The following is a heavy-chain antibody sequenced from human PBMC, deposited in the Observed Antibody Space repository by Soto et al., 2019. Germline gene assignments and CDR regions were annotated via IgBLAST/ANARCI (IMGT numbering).Heavy chain of an antibody. V-gene: IGHV1-18*01. J-gene: IGHJ6*02. D-gene: IGHD5-18*01. CDR2: ISPYNDNT. CDR3: ARDGFYAGQARYSYGYSSPRFYGMDV. CDR1: GYTFISYG. Sequence: VQLVQSGAEVKKPGASVKVSCKTSGYTFISYGLSWVRQAPGLGLEWMGWISPYNDNTDYAQKIHGRVTMTTDTSTRTAYMELRSLRSDDTAVYYCARDGFYAGQARYSYGYSSPRFYGMDVWGQGTTVIVSS.